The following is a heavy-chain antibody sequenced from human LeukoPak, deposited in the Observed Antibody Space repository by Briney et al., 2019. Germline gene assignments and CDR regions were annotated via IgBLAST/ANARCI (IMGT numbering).Heavy chain of an antibody. V-gene: IGHV3-30*18. CDR1: GFTFSSCG. CDR2: ISYDGSNK. CDR3: AKVSSEDSSGSTRHFDY. J-gene: IGHJ4*02. Sequence: GRSLRLSCAASGFTFSSCGMHWVRQAPGKGLEWVAVISYDGSNKYYADSVKGRFTISRDNSKNTLYLQMNSLRAEDTAVYYCAKVSSEDSSGSTRHFDYWGQGTLVTVSS. D-gene: IGHD3-22*01.